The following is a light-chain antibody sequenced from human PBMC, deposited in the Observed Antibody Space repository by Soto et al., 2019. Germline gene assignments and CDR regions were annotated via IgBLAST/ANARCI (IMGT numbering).Light chain of an antibody. J-gene: IGKJ5*01. CDR1: QSVTNTY. CDR2: AAS. Sequence: EAVLTQSPGTLSLSPGDRATLSCRASQSVTNTYLAWYQQKPGQAPRLLMYAASNRATGIPARFSGSGSGTDFTLTISSLEPEDFAVYYCQQRSNWPPTFGQGTRLEIK. V-gene: IGKV3-11*01. CDR3: QQRSNWPPT.